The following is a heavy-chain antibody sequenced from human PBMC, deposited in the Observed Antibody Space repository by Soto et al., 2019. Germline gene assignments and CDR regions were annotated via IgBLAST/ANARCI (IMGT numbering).Heavy chain of an antibody. CDR3: ARSSYGDYVSVAVDFDY. Sequence: GASVKVSCKASGYTFTSYGISWVRQAPGQGLEWMGWISAYNGNTNYAQKLQGRVTMTTDTSTSTAYMELRSLRSDDTAVYYCARSSYGDYVSVAVDFDYWGQGTLVTVSS. D-gene: IGHD4-17*01. J-gene: IGHJ4*02. V-gene: IGHV1-18*01. CDR1: GYTFTSYG. CDR2: ISAYNGNT.